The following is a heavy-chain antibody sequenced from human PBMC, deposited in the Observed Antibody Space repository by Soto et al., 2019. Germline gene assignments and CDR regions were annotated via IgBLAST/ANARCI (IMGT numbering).Heavy chain of an antibody. CDR2: IYWDDDK. CDR1: GFSLSTSEVD. CDR3: AHWSAVAGTFDY. Sequence: QITLKESGPTLVKPTQTLTLTCTFSGFSLSTSEVDVGWIRQPPGKALEWLALIYWDDDKRYSPSLKSRLTITKDTSKNQVVLTMTNMDPVDTATYYCAHWSAVAGTFDYWGQGTLVTVSS. V-gene: IGHV2-5*02. D-gene: IGHD6-19*01. J-gene: IGHJ4*02.